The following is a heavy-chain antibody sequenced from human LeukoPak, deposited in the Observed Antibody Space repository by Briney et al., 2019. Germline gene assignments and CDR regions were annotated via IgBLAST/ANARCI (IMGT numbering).Heavy chain of an antibody. D-gene: IGHD2-8*01. CDR3: ARDKEEGSTSGSVFDI. CDR2: IKQDGSEK. CDR1: GFTFSDCW. V-gene: IGHV3-7*01. Sequence: GGSLRLSCVTSGFTFSDCWMSWVRQAPGKGLEWVANIKQDGSEKYYVDSVKGRFTISRDNAKNSLDLQMNSLRAEDTAVYSCARDKEEGSTSGSVFDIWGQGTMVTVSS. J-gene: IGHJ3*02.